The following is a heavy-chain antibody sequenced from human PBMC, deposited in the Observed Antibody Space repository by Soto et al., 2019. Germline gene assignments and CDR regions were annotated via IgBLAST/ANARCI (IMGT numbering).Heavy chain of an antibody. CDR1: GFTFSNYG. Sequence: QVQLVESGGGVVQPGKSLRLSCVASGFTFSNYGMHWVRQAPGKVLEGVAVIWNDGSNKQYADSVKGRFTISRDNSKNTLYLQMNSLTAEDTAVYYCARDAIYCTGTSCWFDYWGQGTLVTVSS. CDR2: IWNDGSNK. J-gene: IGHJ4*02. V-gene: IGHV3-33*01. D-gene: IGHD2-2*01. CDR3: ARDAIYCTGTSCWFDY.